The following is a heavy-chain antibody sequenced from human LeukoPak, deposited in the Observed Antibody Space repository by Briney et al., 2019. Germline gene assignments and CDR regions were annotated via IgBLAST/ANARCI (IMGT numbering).Heavy chain of an antibody. Sequence: SGPTLVNPPQTLTLTCTFSGFSLRTRGMRVSWIRQPPGKALEWLARIDWDDDKFYSTSLKTRLTISKDTSKNQVVLTMTNMDPVDTATYYCARTPYCGGDCYVDYWGQGTLVTVSS. J-gene: IGHJ4*02. D-gene: IGHD2-21*02. CDR1: GFSLRTRGMR. CDR3: ARTPYCGGDCYVDY. V-gene: IGHV2-70*04. CDR2: IDWDDDK.